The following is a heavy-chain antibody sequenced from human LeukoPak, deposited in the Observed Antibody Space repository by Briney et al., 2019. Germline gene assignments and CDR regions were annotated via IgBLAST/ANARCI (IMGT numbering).Heavy chain of an antibody. J-gene: IGHJ5*02. Sequence: SETLSLTCTVSGGSISSSSYYWGWIRQPPGKGLEWIGSIYYSGSTYYNPSLKSRVTISVDTSKNQFSLKLSSVTAADTAVYYCASSYSGNKLVWFDPWGQGTLVTVSS. CDR3: ASSYSGNKLVWFDP. D-gene: IGHD1-26*01. V-gene: IGHV4-39*01. CDR2: IYYSGST. CDR1: GGSISSSSYY.